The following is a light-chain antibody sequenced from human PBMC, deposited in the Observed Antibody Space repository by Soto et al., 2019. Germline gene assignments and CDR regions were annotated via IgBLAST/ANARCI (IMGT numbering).Light chain of an antibody. CDR3: QQYNSYS. Sequence: DIQMTQSPSTLSASVGDRITITCRASQSVGTWLAWYQQKPGKAPKVLIYKASSLESGVPSRFSGSGSGTEFTLTISSLQPDDFATYYCQQYNSYSFGQGTKVDIK. CDR2: KAS. J-gene: IGKJ1*01. V-gene: IGKV1-5*03. CDR1: QSVGTW.